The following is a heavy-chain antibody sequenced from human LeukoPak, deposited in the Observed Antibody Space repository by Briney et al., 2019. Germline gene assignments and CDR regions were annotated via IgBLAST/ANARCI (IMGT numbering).Heavy chain of an antibody. V-gene: IGHV1-69*05. CDR3: ARGRDYYGSGRPYYFDY. J-gene: IGHJ4*02. D-gene: IGHD3-10*01. CDR1: GGTFSSYA. Sequence: ASVKVSCKASGGTFSSYAISWVRQAPGQRLEWMGGIIPIFGTANYAQKFQGRVTITTDESTSTAYMELSSLRSEDTAVYYCARGRDYYGSGRPYYFDYWGQGTLVTVSS. CDR2: IIPIFGTA.